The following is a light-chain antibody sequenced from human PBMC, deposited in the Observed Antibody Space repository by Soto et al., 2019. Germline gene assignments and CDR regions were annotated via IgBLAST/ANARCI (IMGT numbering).Light chain of an antibody. J-gene: IGKJ2*01. CDR1: QRVSSSY. CDR3: QQYGSSLVT. CDR2: GAS. Sequence: EIVLTQSPGTLSLSPGERATLSCRASQRVSSSYLAWYQQKPGQAPRLLIYGASSSATGIPDRFSGSGSVTELALPVSRLEPEDLEVYCCQQYGSSLVTFGQGTKLPI. V-gene: IGKV3-20*01.